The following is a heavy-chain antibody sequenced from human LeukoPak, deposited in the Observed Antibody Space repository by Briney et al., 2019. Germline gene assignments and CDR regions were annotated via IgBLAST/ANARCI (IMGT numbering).Heavy chain of an antibody. CDR1: GFTFDDYG. CDR2: ISGSGGST. J-gene: IGHJ4*02. V-gene: IGHV3-23*01. D-gene: IGHD6-19*01. Sequence: GGSLRLSCAASGFTFDDYGMSWVRQAPGKGLEWVSAISGSGGSTYYADSVKGRFTISRDNSKNTLYLQMNSLRAEDTAVYYCAKDYSSGWHFDYWGQGTLVTVSS. CDR3: AKDYSSGWHFDY.